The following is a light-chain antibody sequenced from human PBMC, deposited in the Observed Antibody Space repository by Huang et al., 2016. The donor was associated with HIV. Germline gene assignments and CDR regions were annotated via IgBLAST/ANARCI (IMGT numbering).Light chain of an antibody. CDR1: QRVNTF. J-gene: IGKJ4*01. CDR3: QQRSDWPLT. CDR2: DAS. V-gene: IGKV3-11*01. Sequence: EIMLTQSPATLSLSPGEKATLSCRAGQRVNTFLAWYQQKPGQAPRLLIYDASNRATGIPARFSGSGSGTDFTLTISSLEPEDSAVYYCQQRSDWPLTLGGGTKVEIQ.